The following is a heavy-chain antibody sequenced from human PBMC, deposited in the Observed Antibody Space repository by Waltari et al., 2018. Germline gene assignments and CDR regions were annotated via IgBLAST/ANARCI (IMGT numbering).Heavy chain of an antibody. D-gene: IGHD3-10*01. Sequence: QVQLQQWGAGLLKPSETLSLTCAVYGGSFSGYYWSWIRQPPGKGLEWIGEINHSRTTNYTPSLKSRLTISVDTSKNQFPLKRSSVTAADTAVYYCARGAGITMVRGVIPYYYYGMDVWGQGTTVTVSS. CDR3: ARGAGITMVRGVIPYYYYGMDV. CDR2: INHSRTT. V-gene: IGHV4-34*01. J-gene: IGHJ6*02. CDR1: GGSFSGYY.